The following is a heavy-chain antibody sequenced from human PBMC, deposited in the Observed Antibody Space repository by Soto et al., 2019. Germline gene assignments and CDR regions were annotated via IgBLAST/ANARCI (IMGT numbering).Heavy chain of an antibody. Sequence: EVQLLESGGGLVQPGGSLRLSCAASGFTFSTYTMAWVRQAPGRGPEWVSGVGQDGAPYYADSVKGRFTISRDNSRSSVYLEMIALRGEDTAVYYCAKDVRPDGVWDFGHWGQGTLVTVS. CDR2: VGQDGAP. CDR1: GFTFSTYT. J-gene: IGHJ4*02. CDR3: AKDVRPDGVWDFGH. D-gene: IGHD4-17*01. V-gene: IGHV3-23*01.